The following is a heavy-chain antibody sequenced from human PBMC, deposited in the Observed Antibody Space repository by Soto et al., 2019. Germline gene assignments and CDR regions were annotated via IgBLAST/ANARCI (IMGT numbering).Heavy chain of an antibody. Sequence: SVKVSCKASGYTFTGYYMHWVRQAPGQGLEWMGGIIPIFGTANYAQKFQGRVTITADESTSTAYMELSSLRSEDTAVYYCARTPFDCSGGSCNLYGMDVWGQGTTVTVSS. CDR1: GYTFTGYY. CDR3: ARTPFDCSGGSCNLYGMDV. D-gene: IGHD2-15*01. J-gene: IGHJ6*02. CDR2: IIPIFGTA. V-gene: IGHV1-69*13.